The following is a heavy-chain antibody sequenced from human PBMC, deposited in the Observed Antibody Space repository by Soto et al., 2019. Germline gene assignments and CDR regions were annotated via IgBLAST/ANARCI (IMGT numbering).Heavy chain of an antibody. CDR1: GFKFNAYA. CDR3: ALGYSYAPFDP. D-gene: IGHD5-18*01. J-gene: IGHJ5*02. CDR2: ISGSGDST. V-gene: IGHV3-23*01. Sequence: GGSLRLSCEGSGFKFNAYAMSWVRQAPGKGLEWVSGISGSGDSTYYADSVKGRFTISRDNSKNTLYLQMNSLRAEDTAVYYCALGYSYAPFDPWGQGTLVTVSS.